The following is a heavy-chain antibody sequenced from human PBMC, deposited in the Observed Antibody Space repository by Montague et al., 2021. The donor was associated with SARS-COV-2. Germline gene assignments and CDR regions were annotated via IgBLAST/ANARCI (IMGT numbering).Heavy chain of an antibody. J-gene: IGHJ2*01. CDR3: ARRGGGEVFARFMYWYFDV. CDR1: GGSINNYY. D-gene: IGHD2-21*01. CDR2: IYYSGSVTS. V-gene: IGHV4-59*13. Sequence: ETLSLTCSVSGGSINNYYWGWVRQSPGKGLEWIGYIYYSGSVTSSYDPSLKSRVSISVDTSENQFSLKLTSVTAADTAVYYCARRGGGEVFARFMYWYFDVWSRGSLVTVSS.